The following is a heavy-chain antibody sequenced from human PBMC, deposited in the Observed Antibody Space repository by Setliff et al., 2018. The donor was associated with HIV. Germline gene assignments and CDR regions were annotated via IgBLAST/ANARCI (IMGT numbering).Heavy chain of an antibody. CDR2: ISYDGGSK. CDR1: GFTFSSYA. D-gene: IGHD3-22*01. CDR3: ARDLRWYDSSGSHDAFDI. V-gene: IGHV3-30*04. Sequence: GGSLRLSCAASGFTFSSYAMHWVRQAPGKGLEWVAVISYDGGSKYYADSVKGRFIISRDNSKNTLYLQMNSLRPEDTAVYYCARDLRWYDSSGSHDAFDIWGQGTMVTVSS. J-gene: IGHJ3*02.